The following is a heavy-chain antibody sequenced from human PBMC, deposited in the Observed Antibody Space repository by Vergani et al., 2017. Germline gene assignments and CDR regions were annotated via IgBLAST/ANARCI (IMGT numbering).Heavy chain of an antibody. CDR3: TIFPSDILTGVDAFDI. CDR2: IKSKTDGGTT. D-gene: IGHD3-9*01. V-gene: IGHV3-15*01. Sequence: EVQLLESGGGLVKPGGSLRLSCAASGFTFSNAWMSWVRQAPGKGLEWVGRIKSKTDGGTTDYAAPVKGRFTISRDDSKNTLYLQMNSLKTEDTAVYYCTIFPSDILTGVDAFDIWGQGTMVTVSS. CDR1: GFTFSNAW. J-gene: IGHJ3*02.